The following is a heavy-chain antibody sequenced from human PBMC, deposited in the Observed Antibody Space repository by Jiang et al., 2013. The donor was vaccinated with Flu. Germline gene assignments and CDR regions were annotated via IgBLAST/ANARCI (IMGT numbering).Heavy chain of an antibody. CDR3: VRGTSDWRGVDY. V-gene: IGHV3-74*01. D-gene: IGHD6-19*01. CDR2: INTHGSST. Sequence: VQLVESGGGLVQPGGSLRLSCAVSGFTFSNYWMHWVRQAPGEGLVWVSRINTHGSSTAYADSVGGRFTISRDNAKNTLYLQMNSLRADDSAVYYCVRGTSDWRGVDYWGQGTLVTVSS. CDR1: GFTFSNYW. J-gene: IGHJ4*02.